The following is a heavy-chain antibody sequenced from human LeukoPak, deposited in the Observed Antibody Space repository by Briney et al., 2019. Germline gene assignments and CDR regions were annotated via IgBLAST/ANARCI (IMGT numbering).Heavy chain of an antibody. CDR2: IIPIFGTA. J-gene: IGHJ6*03. V-gene: IGHV1-69*13. Sequence: SVKVSCKASGGTFSSYAISWVRQAPGQGLEWMGGIIPIFGTANYGQKFQGRVTITADESTGTAYMELSSLRSEDTAVYYCARDAGSPGYYYYYMDVWGKGTTVTVSS. CDR1: GGTFSSYA. D-gene: IGHD3-10*01. CDR3: ARDAGSPGYYYYYMDV.